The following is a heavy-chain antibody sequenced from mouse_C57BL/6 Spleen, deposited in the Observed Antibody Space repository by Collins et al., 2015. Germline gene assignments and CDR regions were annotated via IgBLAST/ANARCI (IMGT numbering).Heavy chain of an antibody. CDR2: IYPRDGST. CDR3: ARSPHWYYYIMDY. V-gene: IGHV1-78*01. J-gene: IGHJ4*01. Sequence: VQLQQSGPELVKPGASVKISCKVSGYTFTDHTIHWMKQRPEQGLEWIGYIYPRDGSTKYNEKFKVKATLTADKSSSTAYMQLNSLTSEDSAVYFCARSPHWYYYIMDYWGQGTSVTVSS. D-gene: IGHD4-1*01. CDR1: GYTFTDHT.